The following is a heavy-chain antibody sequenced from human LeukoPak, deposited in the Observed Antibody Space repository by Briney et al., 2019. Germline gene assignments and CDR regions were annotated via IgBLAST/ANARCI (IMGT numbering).Heavy chain of an antibody. D-gene: IGHD6-13*01. Sequence: GGSLRLSCAASGFTFSSYWMSWVRQAPGKGLEWVANIKQDGSEKYYVDSVKGRFTISRDNAKNSLYLQMNSLRAEDTAVYYCARDRAAAAPENWFDPWGQGTLVTVSS. CDR2: IKQDGSEK. CDR1: GFTFSSYW. J-gene: IGHJ5*02. V-gene: IGHV3-7*01. CDR3: ARDRAAAAPENWFDP.